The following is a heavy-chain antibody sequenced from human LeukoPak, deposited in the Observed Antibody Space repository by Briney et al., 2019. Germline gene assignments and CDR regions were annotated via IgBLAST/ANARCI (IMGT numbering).Heavy chain of an antibody. CDR3: GRDWSSGYYLGY. CDR1: GFTFSSYS. D-gene: IGHD3-22*01. CDR2: ISSSSSYI. J-gene: IGHJ4*02. Sequence: GGSLRLSCAASGFTFSSYSMNWVRQAPGKGLEWVSSISSSSSYIYYADSVKGRFTISRDNAKNSLYLQMNSLRDEDTAGYYCGRDWSSGYYLGYWGQGTLVTVSS. V-gene: IGHV3-21*01.